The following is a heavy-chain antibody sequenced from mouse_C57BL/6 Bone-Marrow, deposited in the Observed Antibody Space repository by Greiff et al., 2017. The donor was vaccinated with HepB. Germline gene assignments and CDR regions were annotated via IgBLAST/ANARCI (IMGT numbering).Heavy chain of an antibody. V-gene: IGHV3-6*01. CDR1: GYSITSGYY. CDR3: AREVTGFAY. D-gene: IGHD2-1*01. Sequence: DVKLQESGPGLVKPSQSLSLTCSVTGYSITSGYYWNWIRQFPGNKLEWMGYISYDGSNNYNPSLKNRISITRDTSKNQFFLKLNSVTTEDTATYYCAREVTGFAYWGQGTLVTVSA. CDR2: ISYDGSN. J-gene: IGHJ3*01.